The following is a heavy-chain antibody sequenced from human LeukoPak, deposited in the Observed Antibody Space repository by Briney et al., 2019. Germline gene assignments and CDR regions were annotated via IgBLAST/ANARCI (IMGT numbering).Heavy chain of an antibody. CDR3: ARGWIQLWFQLEF. D-gene: IGHD5-18*01. CDR1: GFIFTSYS. Sequence: TGGSLRLSCAASGFIFTSYSMVWVRQAPGKGLEWISSISTSGNYIYYADSMKGRFTISRDNAKNSVYLQMNSLRVEDTAVYYCARGWIQLWFQLEFWGQGTLVTVSS. CDR2: ISTSGNYI. V-gene: IGHV3-21*01. J-gene: IGHJ4*02.